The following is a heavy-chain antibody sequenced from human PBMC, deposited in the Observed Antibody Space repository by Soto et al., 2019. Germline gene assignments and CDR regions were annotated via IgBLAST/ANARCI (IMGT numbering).Heavy chain of an antibody. D-gene: IGHD1-1*01. J-gene: IGHJ4*02. CDR2: ISGSGGGT. CDR1: GFTFSSYA. V-gene: IGHV3-23*01. CDR3: AKFGMATTKRSPPYYIDY. Sequence: GGSLRLSCAASGFTFSSYAMSWVRQAPGKGLEWVSSISGSGGGTYYADSVKGRFTFSRDNSKNTLYLQTNSLRAEDTAVYYCAKFGMATTKRSPPYYIDYWGKGALVTVSS.